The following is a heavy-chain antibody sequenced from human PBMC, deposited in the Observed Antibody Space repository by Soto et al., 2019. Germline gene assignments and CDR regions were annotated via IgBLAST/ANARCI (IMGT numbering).Heavy chain of an antibody. J-gene: IGHJ6*02. CDR2: ISAYNGNT. D-gene: IGHD3-3*02. V-gene: IGHV1-18*01. CDR3: ARDRALRYYYYGMDV. CDR1: GYTFTSYG. Sequence: GASVKVSCKASGYTFTSYGISWVRQAPGQGLEWMGWISAYNGNTNYAQKLQGRVTMTTDTSTSTAYMELRSLRSDDTAVYYCARDRALRYYYYGMDVWGQGTTVTSP.